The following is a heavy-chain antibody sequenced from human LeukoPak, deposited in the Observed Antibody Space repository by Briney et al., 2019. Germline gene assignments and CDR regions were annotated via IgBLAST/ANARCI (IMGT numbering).Heavy chain of an antibody. CDR1: GFTFSSYN. J-gene: IGHJ6*03. V-gene: IGHV3-21*01. D-gene: IGHD3-10*01. CDR2: ISSSSSYI. Sequence: GGSLRLSCAASGFTFSSYNINWVRQAPGKGLEWVSLISSSSSYIYYADSVEGRFTISRDNAKKSLYLQMNSLRAEDTAVYYCARDLLGYNNHYMDVWGKGTTVTVSS. CDR3: ARDLLGYNNHYMDV.